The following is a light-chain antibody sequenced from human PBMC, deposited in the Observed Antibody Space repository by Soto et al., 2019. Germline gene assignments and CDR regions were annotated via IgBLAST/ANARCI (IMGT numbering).Light chain of an antibody. Sequence: QSALTQPPSASGSPGQSVTISCSGTSSDVGGYNYVSWYQQHPGKAPKLMIYEVTRRPSGVPDRFSGSRSGNTASLIVSGLQAEDEADYYCSSFAGSNTVAFSGGTKLTVL. J-gene: IGLJ2*01. V-gene: IGLV2-8*01. CDR1: SSDVGGYNY. CDR3: SSFAGSNTVA. CDR2: EVT.